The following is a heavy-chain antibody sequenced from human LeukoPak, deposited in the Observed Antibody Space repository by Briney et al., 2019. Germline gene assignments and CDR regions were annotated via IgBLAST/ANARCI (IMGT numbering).Heavy chain of an antibody. D-gene: IGHD3-16*02. V-gene: IGHV3-7*01. CDR2: IKEDGRDK. J-gene: IGHJ3*02. Sequence: GGSLRLSCTASGFTFSNYWMTWVRQAPGKGLEGVAHIKEDGRDKHYVDSVQGRFTISRDNAKSSLYLQMNSLRAEDTAVYYCARAQDVKILLGVIAYDAFDIWGQGTMVTVSS. CDR1: GFTFSNYW. CDR3: ARAQDVKILLGVIAYDAFDI.